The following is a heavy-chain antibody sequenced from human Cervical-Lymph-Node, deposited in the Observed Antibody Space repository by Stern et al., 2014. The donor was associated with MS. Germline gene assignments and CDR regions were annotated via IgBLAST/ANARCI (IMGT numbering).Heavy chain of an antibody. CDR1: GGSMSDSHSY. V-gene: IGHV4-30-4*01. CDR3: ARGGYSGYVEYDY. D-gene: IGHD5-12*01. J-gene: IGHJ4*02. CDR2: IYSSGST. Sequence: QVQLQESGPGLVKPSQTLSLTCTVSGGSMSDSHSYWSWVRQPPVKGLEWIGHIYSSGSTSYSPSLKSRLTMSMDTSKNQFSLNLNFVTAADTAVYYCARGGYSGYVEYDYWGQGTLVTVSS.